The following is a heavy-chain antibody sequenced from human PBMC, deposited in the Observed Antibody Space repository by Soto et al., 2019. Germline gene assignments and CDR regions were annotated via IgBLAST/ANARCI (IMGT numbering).Heavy chain of an antibody. V-gene: IGHV3-9*01. Sequence: GGSLRLSCASSGFTFVDYAMHWVRQAPGKGLEWVSGISWNSGSIGYADSVKGRFTISRDNAKNSLYLQMNSLRAEDTALYYCAKDIRYSNYYYFDYWGQGTLVTVSS. D-gene: IGHD4-4*01. CDR1: GFTFVDYA. CDR2: ISWNSGSI. CDR3: AKDIRYSNYYYFDY. J-gene: IGHJ4*02.